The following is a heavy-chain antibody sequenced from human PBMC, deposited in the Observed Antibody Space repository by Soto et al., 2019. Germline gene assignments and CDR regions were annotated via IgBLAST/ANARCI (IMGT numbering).Heavy chain of an antibody. CDR3: ARDSLGSGRYPDY. CDR1: GFTFSSYS. D-gene: IGHD3-10*01. Sequence: EVQLVESGGGLVKPGGSLRLSCAASGFTFSSYSMNWVRQAPGKGLEWVSSISSSSSYIYYADSVKGRFTISRDNAKNSLYLQMNSLRAEDTAVYYCARDSLGSGRYPDYWGQGTLVTVSS. CDR2: ISSSSSYI. J-gene: IGHJ4*02. V-gene: IGHV3-21*01.